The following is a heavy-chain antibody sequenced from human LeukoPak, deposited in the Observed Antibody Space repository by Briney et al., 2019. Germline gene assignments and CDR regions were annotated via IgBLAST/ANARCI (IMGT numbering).Heavy chain of an antibody. D-gene: IGHD3-10*01. V-gene: IGHV3-23*01. CDR3: AKVERYYYGSGRTRAFDY. J-gene: IGHJ4*02. CDR2: ISGSGGST. Sequence: GGSLRLSCAASGFTFSSYAMSWVGQAPGKGLEWVSAISGSGGSTYYADSVKGRFTISRDNSKNTLYLQMNSLRAEDTAVYYCAKVERYYYGSGRTRAFDYWGQGTLVTVSS. CDR1: GFTFSSYA.